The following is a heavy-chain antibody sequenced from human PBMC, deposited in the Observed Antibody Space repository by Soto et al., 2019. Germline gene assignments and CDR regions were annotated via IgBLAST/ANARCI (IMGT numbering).Heavy chain of an antibody. CDR2: IIPIFGAL. Sequence: SVKVSCKTSGGTFDNYAINWVRQAPGQGLEWMGGIIPIFGALNYAQKFQGRVTITADKSTSTAYMELGSLTSEDTAVYYCARDNMHYYSPSEGYFYYGMDVWGQGTTVTVSS. V-gene: IGHV1-69*06. CDR3: ARDNMHYYSPSEGYFYYGMDV. J-gene: IGHJ6*02. CDR1: GGTFDNYA. D-gene: IGHD3-10*01.